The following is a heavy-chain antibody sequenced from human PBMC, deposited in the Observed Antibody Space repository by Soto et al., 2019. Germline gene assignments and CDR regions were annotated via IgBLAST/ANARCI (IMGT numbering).Heavy chain of an antibody. Sequence: QVQLVQSGAEVKKPGASVKVSCKASGYPFTSYDINWVRQATGQGLEWMGGMNPNSGNTGDAQKFQGRVTMTRNTAISTAYMELSSLRSEDTAVYYCARDGGYSYGLYYYYYGMDVLGQWSTVTVS. CDR3: ARDGGYSYGLYYYYYGMDV. CDR1: GYPFTSYD. V-gene: IGHV1-8*01. J-gene: IGHJ6*02. CDR2: MNPNSGNT. D-gene: IGHD5-18*01.